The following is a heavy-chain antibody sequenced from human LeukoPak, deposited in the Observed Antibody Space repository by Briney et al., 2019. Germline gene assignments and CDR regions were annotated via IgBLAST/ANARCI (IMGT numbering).Heavy chain of an antibody. CDR3: ARGPRLDSSGWYYGAFDI. V-gene: IGHV1-2*06. Sequence: GASVKVSCKASGYTFTGYYMHWVRQAPGQGLEWKGRINPNSGGTNYAQKFQGRVTMTRDTSISTAYMELSRLRSDDTAVYYCARGPRLDSSGWYYGAFDIWGQGTMVTVSS. D-gene: IGHD6-19*01. CDR1: GYTFTGYY. J-gene: IGHJ3*02. CDR2: INPNSGGT.